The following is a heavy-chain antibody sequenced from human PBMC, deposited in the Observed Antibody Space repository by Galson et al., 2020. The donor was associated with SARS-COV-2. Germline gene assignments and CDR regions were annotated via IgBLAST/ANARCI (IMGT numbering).Heavy chain of an antibody. Sequence: GESLKISCAASGFSISSYEMNWVRQAPGKGLEWISYITNRGSTIHYADSVKGRFTISRDTAKNSLVLEMNSLRADDTAAYYCARWGCSGGSCFAGAYFDHWGQGTLVTVSS. CDR3: ARWGCSGGSCFAGAYFDH. J-gene: IGHJ4*02. CDR2: ITNRGSTI. D-gene: IGHD2-15*01. V-gene: IGHV3-48*03. CDR1: GFSISSYE.